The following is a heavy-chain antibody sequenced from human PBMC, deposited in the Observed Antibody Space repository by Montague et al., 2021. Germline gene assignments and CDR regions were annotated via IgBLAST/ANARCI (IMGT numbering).Heavy chain of an antibody. CDR1: GFTFSSYS. CDR2: IKSDGLIA. J-gene: IGHJ6*03. CDR3: ARGGLRNYYYYMDV. D-gene: IGHD3-16*01. V-gene: IGHV3-74*01. Sequence: SLRLSCAASGFTFSSYSMNWVRQAPGKGLVWVSRIKSDGLIAIYADSVKGRFTISRDNAKDTLHLQMNSLRAEDTATYYCARGGLRNYYYYMDVWGKGTTVTVSS.